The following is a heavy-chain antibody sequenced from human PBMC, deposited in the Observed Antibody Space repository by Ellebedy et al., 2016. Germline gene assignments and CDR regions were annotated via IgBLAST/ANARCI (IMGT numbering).Heavy chain of an antibody. Sequence: SLKISCAASGFTFDDYAMHWVRQAPGKGLEWVSGISWNSGSIGYADSVKGRFTISRDNAKNSLYLQMNSLRAEDTALYYCAKGYGSGSFYYYGMDVWGQGTTVTVSS. J-gene: IGHJ6*02. D-gene: IGHD3-10*01. CDR2: ISWNSGSI. CDR1: GFTFDDYA. V-gene: IGHV3-9*01. CDR3: AKGYGSGSFYYYGMDV.